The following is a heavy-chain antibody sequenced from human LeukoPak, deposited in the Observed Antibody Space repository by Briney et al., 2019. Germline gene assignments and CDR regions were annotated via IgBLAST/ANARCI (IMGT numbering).Heavy chain of an antibody. CDR2: ISGSGGST. Sequence: GGSLTLSCAASGFTFSSYAMIWLRQAPGKGLEWVSAISGSGGSTYYADSVKGRFTISRDNYKNTLYLQMNSLRAEDRAVYYCAKDGGLRYFDWYIDYWGQGTLVTVSS. J-gene: IGHJ4*02. V-gene: IGHV3-23*01. CDR3: AKDGGLRYFDWYIDY. D-gene: IGHD3-9*01. CDR1: GFTFSSYA.